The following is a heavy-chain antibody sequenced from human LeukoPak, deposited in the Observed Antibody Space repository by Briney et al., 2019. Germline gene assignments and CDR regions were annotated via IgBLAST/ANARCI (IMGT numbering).Heavy chain of an antibody. Sequence: PGGSLRLSCEASGFTFSSYSMNWVRQAPGKGLEWVSSISSSSSYIYYADSVKGRFTISRDNAKNSLYLQMNSLRAEDTAVYYCARDGGSSSSAFDIWGQGTMVTVSS. CDR3: ARDGGSSSSAFDI. V-gene: IGHV3-21*01. CDR1: GFTFSSYS. D-gene: IGHD6-6*01. CDR2: ISSSSSYI. J-gene: IGHJ3*02.